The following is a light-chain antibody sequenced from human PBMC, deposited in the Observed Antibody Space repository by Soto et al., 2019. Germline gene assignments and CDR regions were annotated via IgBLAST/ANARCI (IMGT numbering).Light chain of an antibody. V-gene: IGLV1-47*01. Sequence: QSVLTQPPSASGTPGQTVTISCSGSSSNIGGNFVSWYQHVPGTAPKVLIFMNNQRPSGVPDRFSGSKSGTSASLAISGLRSEYESDYCCAAWDDSLEGVLFGGGTKLTVL. CDR2: MNN. CDR1: SSNIGGNF. CDR3: AAWDDSLEGVL. J-gene: IGLJ2*01.